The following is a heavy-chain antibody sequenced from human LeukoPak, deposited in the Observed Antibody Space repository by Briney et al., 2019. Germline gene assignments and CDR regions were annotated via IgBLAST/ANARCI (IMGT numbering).Heavy chain of an antibody. CDR1: GLTFSSYT. Sequence: PGGSLRLSCVGSGLTFSSYTMNWVRQAPGKGLEWVSSISPSGSSTWHADSVRGRSTISRDNARNSVHLQMDSLRAEDTAVYFCVRDFLGESAAGGYWGQGTLVTVSS. CDR3: VRDFLGESAAGGY. D-gene: IGHD6-25*01. J-gene: IGHJ4*02. V-gene: IGHV3-21*01. CDR2: ISPSGSST.